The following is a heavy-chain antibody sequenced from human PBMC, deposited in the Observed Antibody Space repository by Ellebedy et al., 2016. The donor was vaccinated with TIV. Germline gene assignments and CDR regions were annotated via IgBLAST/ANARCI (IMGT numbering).Heavy chain of an antibody. J-gene: IGHJ4*02. CDR2: IYYSGST. V-gene: IGHV4-39*01. CDR1: GGSISSSSYY. CDR3: ARREYSNFDY. D-gene: IGHD4-11*01. Sequence: GSLRLSCTVSGGSISSSSYYWGWIRQPPGKGLEWIGSIYYSGSTYYNPSLKSRVTISVDTSKNQFSLKLSSVTAADTAVYYCARREYSNFDYWGQGTLVTVSS.